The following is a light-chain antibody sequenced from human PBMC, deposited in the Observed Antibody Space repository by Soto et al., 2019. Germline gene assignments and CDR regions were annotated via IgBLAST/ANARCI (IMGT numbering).Light chain of an antibody. CDR1: QSVDSN. Sequence: ETVLTQSPATLSLSPGERATLSCRASQSVDSNLAWYQQKPGQAPRLLIYDASNRATGIPARFSGSGSGTDFNLTISSLEPEDFALYYCQQRKYWPPLTFGQGTRLEIK. V-gene: IGKV3-11*01. CDR2: DAS. CDR3: QQRKYWPPLT. J-gene: IGKJ5*01.